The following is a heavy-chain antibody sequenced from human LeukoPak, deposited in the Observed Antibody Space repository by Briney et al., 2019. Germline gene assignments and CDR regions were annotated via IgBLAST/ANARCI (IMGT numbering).Heavy chain of an antibody. CDR1: GFTFSSYG. V-gene: IGHV3-30*18. D-gene: IGHD3-16*01. J-gene: IGHJ4*02. Sequence: GRSLRLSCAASGFTFSSYGMHWVRQAPGMGLEWVAIISYDGGNKYYADSVKGRFTISRDNSRNTLYLQMNSLRAEDTALYYCAKVRVDAYVSPNDYWGQGTLVTVSS. CDR2: ISYDGGNK. CDR3: AKVRVDAYVSPNDY.